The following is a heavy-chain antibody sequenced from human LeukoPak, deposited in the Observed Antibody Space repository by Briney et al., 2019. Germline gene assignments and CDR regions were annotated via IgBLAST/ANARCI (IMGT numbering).Heavy chain of an antibody. CDR2: INPNSGGT. J-gene: IGHJ4*02. D-gene: IGHD6-13*01. CDR3: ARDVGYSSSWYSY. V-gene: IGHV1-2*02. CDR1: GYTFTSYN. Sequence: ASVKVSCKASGYTFTSYNIHWVRQAPGQGLEWMGWINPNSGGTNYAQKFQGRVTMTRDTSISTAYMELSRLRSDDTAVYYCARDVGYSSSWYSYWGQGTLVTVSS.